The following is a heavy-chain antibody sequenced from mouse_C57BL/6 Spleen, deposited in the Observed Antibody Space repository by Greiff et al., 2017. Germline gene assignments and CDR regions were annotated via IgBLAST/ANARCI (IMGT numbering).Heavy chain of an antibody. CDR2: ISSGSSTI. Sequence: EVQLVESGGGLVTPGGSLKLSCAASGFTFSDYGMHWVRQAPEQGLEWVAYISSGSSTIYYAQTVKGRFTISRDNAKNTLFLQMTSLRSEDTAMYYCASATIETDCDFDVWGTGTTVTVSS. J-gene: IGHJ1*03. CDR3: ASATIETDCDFDV. D-gene: IGHD2-5*01. CDR1: GFTFSDYG. V-gene: IGHV5-17*01.